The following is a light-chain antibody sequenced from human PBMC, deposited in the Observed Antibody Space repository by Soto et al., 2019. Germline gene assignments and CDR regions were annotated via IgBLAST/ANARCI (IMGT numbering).Light chain of an antibody. CDR1: QSVSSN. CDR3: QQYSNWPYT. V-gene: IGKV3-15*01. J-gene: IGKJ2*01. Sequence: EKVMTQSPATLSVSPGERATLSCRASQSVSSNLAWYQQKPGQAPRLLIYGASTRATGIPARFRGSGSGTEFTLTISSLQSEDFAVYYCQQYSNWPYTFGQGTKLEI. CDR2: GAS.